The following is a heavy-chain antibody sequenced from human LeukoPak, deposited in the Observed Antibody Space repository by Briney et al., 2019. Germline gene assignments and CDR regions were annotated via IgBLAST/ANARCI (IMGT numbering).Heavy chain of an antibody. CDR3: ARDVDSSTSSLN. V-gene: IGHV3-21*01. CDR2: VSSSSSYI. CDR1: GFTFSSYS. Sequence: PGGSLRLSCAASGFTFSSYSMNWVRQAPGKGLEWVSSVSSSSSYIYYADSVKGRFTISRDNAKNSLYVQMNSLRAEDTAVYYCARDVDSSTSSLNWGQGTLVTVSS. J-gene: IGHJ4*02. D-gene: IGHD2-2*01.